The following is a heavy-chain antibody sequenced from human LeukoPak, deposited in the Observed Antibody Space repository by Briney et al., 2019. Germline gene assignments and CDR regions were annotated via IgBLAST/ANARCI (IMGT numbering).Heavy chain of an antibody. J-gene: IGHJ4*02. CDR1: GFTFSGYS. Sequence: GGSLRLSCTASGFTFSGYSMNWIRQAPGKGLEWLSYINPSSTTYADSVKGRFTISRDNAKNSLYLQMNCLRAEDTAVYYCVRDSSWAFDYWGQGILVTVSS. V-gene: IGHV3-48*01. CDR3: VRDSSWAFDY. CDR2: INPSSTT. D-gene: IGHD3-16*01.